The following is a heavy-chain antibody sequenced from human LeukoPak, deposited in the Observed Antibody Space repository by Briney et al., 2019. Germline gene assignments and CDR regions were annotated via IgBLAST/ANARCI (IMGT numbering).Heavy chain of an antibody. CDR2: IKQDGSEK. CDR1: GFTFSTYW. J-gene: IGHJ4*02. V-gene: IGHV3-7*01. D-gene: IGHD1-26*01. CDR3: ARALEVGASK. Sequence: GGSLRLSCAASGFTFSTYWMSWVRQAPGTGLEWVASIKQDGSEKFYVDSVKGRFTISRDNAKNSLYLQMNSLRAEDTAVYYCARALEVGASKWGQGTLVTVSS.